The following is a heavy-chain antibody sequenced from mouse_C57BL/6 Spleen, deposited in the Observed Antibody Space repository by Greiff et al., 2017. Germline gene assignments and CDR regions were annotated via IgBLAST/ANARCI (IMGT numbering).Heavy chain of an antibody. CDR3: ARDSGY. CDR1: GFTFSDYG. D-gene: IGHD3-1*01. V-gene: IGHV5-17*01. J-gene: IGHJ2*01. CDR2: ISSGSSTI. Sequence: EVMLVESGGGLVKPGGSLKLSCAASGFTFSDYGMHWVRQAPEKGLEWVAYISSGSSTIYYADTVKGRFTISRDNAKNTLFLQMTSLRSEDTAMYYCARDSGYRGKGTTLTVSS.